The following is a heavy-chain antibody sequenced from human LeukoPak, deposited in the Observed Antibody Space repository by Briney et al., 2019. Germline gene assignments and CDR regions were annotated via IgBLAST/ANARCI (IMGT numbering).Heavy chain of an antibody. Sequence: SVKVSCKASGGTFSSYAISWVRQAPGQGLEWMGGIIPIFGTANYAQKFQGRVTITADESTSTAYMELSSLRSDDTAVYYCAKDYYDSSGYYGTGYWGQGTLVTVSS. CDR3: AKDYYDSSGYYGTGY. CDR1: GGTFSSYA. V-gene: IGHV1-69*13. D-gene: IGHD3-22*01. CDR2: IIPIFGTA. J-gene: IGHJ4*02.